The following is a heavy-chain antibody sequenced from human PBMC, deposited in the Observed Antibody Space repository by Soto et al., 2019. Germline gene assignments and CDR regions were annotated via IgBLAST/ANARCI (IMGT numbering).Heavy chain of an antibody. D-gene: IGHD3-10*01. CDR1: GFPFISYS. J-gene: IGHJ5*02. V-gene: IGHV3-21*01. Sequence: EVQLVESGGGLVNPGGSLRLSCAASGFPFISYSMNWVRQAPGKGLEWVSSISSSSSYIDYADSVKGRFTISRDNAKNSLYLQMNSLRAEDTAVYYCANHSPRGALGHRSPFDPWGQGTLVTVSS. CDR2: ISSSSSYI. CDR3: ANHSPRGALGHRSPFDP.